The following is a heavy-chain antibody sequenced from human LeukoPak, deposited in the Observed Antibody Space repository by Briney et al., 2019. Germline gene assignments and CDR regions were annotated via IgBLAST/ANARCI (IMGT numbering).Heavy chain of an antibody. Sequence: GGSLRLSCAASGFTFSDYYMSWIRQAPGKGLEWVSYISSGGSSIYYADSVKGRFTVSRDNAKNSLYLQMNSLRAEDTAVYYCARDVGDGSCFDYWGQGTLVTVSS. CDR2: ISSGGSSI. CDR3: ARDVGDGSCFDY. CDR1: GFTFSDYY. V-gene: IGHV3-11*04. J-gene: IGHJ4*02. D-gene: IGHD2-15*01.